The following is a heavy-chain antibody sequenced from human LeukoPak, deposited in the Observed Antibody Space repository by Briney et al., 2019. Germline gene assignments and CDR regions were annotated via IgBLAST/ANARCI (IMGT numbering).Heavy chain of an antibody. J-gene: IGHJ4*02. Sequence: SVKVSCKASGGTFSSYAISWVRQAPGQGLEWMGRIIPILGIANYAQKFQGRVTITADKSTSTAYMELSSLRSEDTAVYYCARVPRLQPSDYWGQGTLVTVSS. CDR1: GGTFSSYA. CDR2: IIPILGIA. D-gene: IGHD1-1*01. CDR3: ARVPRLQPSDY. V-gene: IGHV1-69*04.